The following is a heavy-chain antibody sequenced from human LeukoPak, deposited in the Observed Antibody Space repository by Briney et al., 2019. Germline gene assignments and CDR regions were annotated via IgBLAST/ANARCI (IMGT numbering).Heavy chain of an antibody. J-gene: IGHJ4*02. CDR2: SNSNSGGT. CDR3: ARDNLEASWGSPGDY. D-gene: IGHD2-2*01. V-gene: IGHV1-2*02. Sequence: ASVKVSCKASGYTFTDYYLHSVRPAPGQGLEGMGWSNSNSGGTNYAQKFQGRVTLTRDTSMRTAYMEISRLTSDDTAVYYCARDNLEASWGSPGDYWGQGTLVTVSS. CDR1: GYTFTDYY.